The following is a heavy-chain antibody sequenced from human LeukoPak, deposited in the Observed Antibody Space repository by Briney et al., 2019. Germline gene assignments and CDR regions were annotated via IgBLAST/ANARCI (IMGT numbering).Heavy chain of an antibody. CDR1: GFTFSSYW. CDR3: AREGSGWYAGGLDY. J-gene: IGHJ4*02. D-gene: IGHD6-19*01. CDR2: ISYDGSNK. Sequence: GGSLRLSCAASGFTFSSYWMSWVRQAPGKGLEWVAVISYDGSNKYYADSVKGRFTISRDNSKNTLYLQMNSLRAEDTAVYYCAREGSGWYAGGLDYWGQGTLVTVSS. V-gene: IGHV3-30-3*01.